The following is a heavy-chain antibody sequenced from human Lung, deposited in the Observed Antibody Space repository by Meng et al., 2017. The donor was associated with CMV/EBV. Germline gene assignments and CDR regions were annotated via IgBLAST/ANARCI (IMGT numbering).Heavy chain of an antibody. CDR2: TYYRSKWYN. Sequence: SQTXSLTXAISGDSVSSNSAAWNWIRQSPSRGLEWLGRTYYRSKWYNDYAVSVKSRITINPDTSKNQFSLQLNSVTPEDTAVYYCARDQKLWFGELYMSSWXQRTLVTVSS. D-gene: IGHD3-10*01. J-gene: IGHJ4*01. V-gene: IGHV6-1*01. CDR3: ARDQKLWFGELYMSS. CDR1: GDSVSSNSAA.